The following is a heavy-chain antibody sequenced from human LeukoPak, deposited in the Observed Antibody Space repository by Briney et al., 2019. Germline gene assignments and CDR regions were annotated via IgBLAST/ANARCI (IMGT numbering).Heavy chain of an antibody. Sequence: GASVKVSCKASGFTFTGYYIHWVRQAPGQGLEWMGWISAYNGNTNYAQKLQGRVTMTTDTSTSTAYMELRSLRSDDTAVYYCARVREIAAAGVYWGQGTLVTVSS. CDR1: GFTFTGYY. V-gene: IGHV1-18*04. D-gene: IGHD6-13*01. CDR3: ARVREIAAAGVY. J-gene: IGHJ4*02. CDR2: ISAYNGNT.